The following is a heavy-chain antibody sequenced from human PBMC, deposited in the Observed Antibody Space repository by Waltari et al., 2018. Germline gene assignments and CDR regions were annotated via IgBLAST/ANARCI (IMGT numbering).Heavy chain of an antibody. Sequence: EVQLVESGGGLVKPGGSLRLSCAASGFTFSSYSMTWVRQAPGKGLEWVSSISSSSSYIYYADSVKGRFTISRDNAKNSLYLQMNSLRAEDTAVYYCARGRVTAGTFDYWGQGTLVTVSS. CDR2: ISSSSSYI. D-gene: IGHD6-19*01. CDR3: ARGRVTAGTFDY. J-gene: IGHJ4*02. V-gene: IGHV3-21*01. CDR1: GFTFSSYS.